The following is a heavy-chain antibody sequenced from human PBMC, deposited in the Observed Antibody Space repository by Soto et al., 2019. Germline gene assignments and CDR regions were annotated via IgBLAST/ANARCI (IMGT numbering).Heavy chain of an antibody. CDR2: IIPIFGTA. V-gene: IGHV1-69*01. CDR3: AQGRRGENYDILTGYYCGMDV. D-gene: IGHD3-9*01. Sequence: QVQLVQSGAEVKKPGSSVKVSCKASGGTFSSYAISWVRQAPGQGLEWMGGIIPIFGTANYAQKFQGRVTITADESTSTAYMELSSLRSEDTAVYYCAQGRRGENYDILTGYYCGMDVWGQGTTVTVSS. CDR1: GGTFSSYA. J-gene: IGHJ6*02.